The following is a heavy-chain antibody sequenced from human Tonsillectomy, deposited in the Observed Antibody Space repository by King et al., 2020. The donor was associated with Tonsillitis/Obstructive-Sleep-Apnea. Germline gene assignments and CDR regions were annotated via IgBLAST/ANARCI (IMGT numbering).Heavy chain of an antibody. CDR1: GGSFSSGSYY. J-gene: IGHJ6*03. V-gene: IGHV4-61*01. D-gene: IGHD1-14*01. CDR3: ARVRTDYYYYYMDV. CDR2: IYYSGST. Sequence: QLQESGPGLVKPSETLSLTCTVSGGSFSSGSYYWSWIRQPPGKGLEWIGYIYYSGSTNYNPSLKSRVTISVDTSKNQFSLKLTSVTAADTAVYYCARVRTDYYYYYMDVWGKGTTVTVSS.